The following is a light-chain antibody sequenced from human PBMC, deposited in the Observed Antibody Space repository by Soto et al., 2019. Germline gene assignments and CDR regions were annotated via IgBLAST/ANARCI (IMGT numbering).Light chain of an antibody. CDR2: KAS. CDR3: QQYNSFRT. V-gene: IGKV1-5*03. J-gene: IGKJ1*01. Sequence: DIQMTQSPSTLSASVGDRVTITCRASQSISSWLAWYQQKPGKAPKLLIYKASSLESGVPSRFSGSGSGTEFTLTISSLQPDDFGTYSCQQYNSFRTFGQATKVDIK. CDR1: QSISSW.